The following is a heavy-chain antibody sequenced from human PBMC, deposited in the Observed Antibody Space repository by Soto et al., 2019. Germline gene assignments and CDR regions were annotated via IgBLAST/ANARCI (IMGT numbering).Heavy chain of an antibody. D-gene: IGHD5-12*01. CDR2: IYYSGGT. Sequence: SETLSLTCTVSGGSISSGGYYWSWIRQHPGKGLEWIGYIYYSGGTYYNPSLKSRAAISVDTSKNQFSLKLSAVTAADTAVYYCERAPVHIVATSRYYFDYWCAGTLVTVSS. CDR1: GGSISSGGYY. J-gene: IGHJ4*02. CDR3: ERAPVHIVATSRYYFDY. V-gene: IGHV4-31*03.